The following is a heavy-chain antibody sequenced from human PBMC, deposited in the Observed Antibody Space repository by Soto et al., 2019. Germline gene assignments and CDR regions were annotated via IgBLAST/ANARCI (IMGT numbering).Heavy chain of an antibody. D-gene: IGHD3-3*01. CDR3: AREAIFGVVIMQDNYYYYMDV. J-gene: IGHJ6*03. CDR2: IIPILGIA. CDR1: GGTFSSYT. Sequence: ASVKVSCKASGGTFSSYTISWVRQAPGQGLEWMGRIIPILGIANYAQKFQGRVTITADKSTSTAYMELSSLRSEDTAVYYCAREAIFGVVIMQDNYYYYMDVWGKGTTVTVSS. V-gene: IGHV1-69*04.